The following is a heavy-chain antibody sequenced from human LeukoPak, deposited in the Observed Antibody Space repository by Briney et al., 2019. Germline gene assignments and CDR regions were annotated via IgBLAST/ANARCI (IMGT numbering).Heavy chain of an antibody. CDR1: GGSISSYY. J-gene: IGHJ4*02. CDR2: IYYSGST. D-gene: IGHD6-19*01. V-gene: IGHV4-59*08. Sequence: SETLSLTCTVSGGSISSYYWSWIRQPPGKGLEWIGYIYYSGSTNYNPSLKSRVTISVDTSKNQFSLKLSSVTAADTAVYYCARLRTIAVAGDYFDYWGQGTPVTVSS. CDR3: ARLRTIAVAGDYFDY.